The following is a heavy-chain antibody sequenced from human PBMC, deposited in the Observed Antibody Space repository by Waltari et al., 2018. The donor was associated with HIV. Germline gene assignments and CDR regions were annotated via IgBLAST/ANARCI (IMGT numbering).Heavy chain of an antibody. CDR3: AGGGVLLWFGDLNWFDP. V-gene: IGHV3-7*01. D-gene: IGHD3-10*01. Sequence: EVQLVESGGGVVEHGGSLRLSCAASGSPFGSSWMSCVRQAPGKGLEGVANIKQDGSEKYYVDSVKGRFTISRDNAKNSLYLQMNSLRAEDTAVYYCAGGGVLLWFGDLNWFDPWGQGTLVTVSS. CDR1: GSPFGSSW. CDR2: IKQDGSEK. J-gene: IGHJ5*02.